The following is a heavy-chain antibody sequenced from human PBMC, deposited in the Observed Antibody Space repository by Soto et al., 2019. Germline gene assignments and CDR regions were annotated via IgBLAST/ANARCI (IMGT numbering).Heavy chain of an antibody. V-gene: IGHV4-4*02. Sequence: QVQLQESGPGLVKPSGTLSLTCAVSGGSISSSNWWSWVRQPPGKGLEWIGEIYHSGSTNYNPSLKSRVTISVDKSKNQFSLKLSSVTAADTAVYYCARDASQNYYDSSGYSNWFDPWGQGTLVTVSS. CDR3: ARDASQNYYDSSGYSNWFDP. CDR1: GGSISSSNW. J-gene: IGHJ5*02. CDR2: IYHSGST. D-gene: IGHD3-22*01.